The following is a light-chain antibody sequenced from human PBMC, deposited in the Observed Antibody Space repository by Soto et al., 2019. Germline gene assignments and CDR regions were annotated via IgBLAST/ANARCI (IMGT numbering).Light chain of an antibody. V-gene: IGKV3-20*01. Sequence: ETVLTQSPGTLSLSPGERATLSCRASQTIRSNYLAWYRQTPGQAPRLLIYGASKRATGIGDRFSGSGSGTDFTLIISRLEPEDFALYYCQQYGSSPWTFGKGTKVEIK. CDR3: QQYGSSPWT. CDR2: GAS. CDR1: QTIRSNY. J-gene: IGKJ1*01.